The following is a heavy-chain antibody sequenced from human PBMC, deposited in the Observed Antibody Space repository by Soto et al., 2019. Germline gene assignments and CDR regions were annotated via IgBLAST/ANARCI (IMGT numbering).Heavy chain of an antibody. CDR1: GYTFTSYA. CDR3: AREEEYSSSSDYYGMDI. D-gene: IGHD6-6*01. CDR2: INAGNGNT. Sequence: ASVKVSCKASGYTFTSYAMHWVRQAPGQRLEWMGWINAGNGNTKYSQKFQGRVTITRDTSASTAYMELSSLRPEDTAAYYCAREEEYSSSSDYYGMDIWGQGTTVTVSS. J-gene: IGHJ6*02. V-gene: IGHV1-3*01.